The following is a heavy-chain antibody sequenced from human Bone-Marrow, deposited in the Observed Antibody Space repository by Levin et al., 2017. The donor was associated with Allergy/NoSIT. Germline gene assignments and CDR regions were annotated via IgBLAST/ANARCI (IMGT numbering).Heavy chain of an antibody. CDR1: GFTFNKYG. Sequence: QTGESLKISCTASGFTFNKYGLTWVRQAPGKGLEWVASIGGSGIDANYADSVRGRFTITRDMNMIFLQMNRLRVEDTAIYYCAKDPMWDRYNFDMDVWGQGTSVIVSS. V-gene: IGHV3-23*01. J-gene: IGHJ6*02. CDR2: IGGSGIDA. CDR3: AKDPMWDRYNFDMDV. D-gene: IGHD1-26*01.